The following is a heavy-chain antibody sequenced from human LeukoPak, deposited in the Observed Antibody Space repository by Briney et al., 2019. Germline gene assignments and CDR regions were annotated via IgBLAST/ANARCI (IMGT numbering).Heavy chain of an antibody. Sequence: ASETLSLTCAVYGGSFSGYYWSWIRQPPGKGLEWIGEINHSGSTNYNPSLKSRVTISVDTSKNQFSLKLSSVTAADTAVYYCARWGGYVLRYFDWFPNPSFDYWGQGTLVTVSS. CDR1: GGSFSGYY. CDR3: ARWGGYVLRYFDWFPNPSFDY. V-gene: IGHV4-34*01. CDR2: INHSGST. J-gene: IGHJ4*02. D-gene: IGHD3-9*01.